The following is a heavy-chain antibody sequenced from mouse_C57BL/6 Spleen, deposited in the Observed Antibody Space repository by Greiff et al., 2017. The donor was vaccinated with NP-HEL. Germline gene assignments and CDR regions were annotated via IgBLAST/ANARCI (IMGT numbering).Heavy chain of an antibody. CDR1: GYAFSSSW. D-gene: IGHD1-3*01. CDR3: ARSAIRYFDY. CDR2: IYPGDGDT. Sequence: VQLQQSGPELVKPGASVKISCKASGYAFSSSWMNWVKQRPGKGLEWIGRIYPGDGDTNYNGKFKGKATLTADKSSSTAYMQLSSLTSEDSAVYFCARSAIRYFDYWGQGTTLTVSS. V-gene: IGHV1-82*01. J-gene: IGHJ2*01.